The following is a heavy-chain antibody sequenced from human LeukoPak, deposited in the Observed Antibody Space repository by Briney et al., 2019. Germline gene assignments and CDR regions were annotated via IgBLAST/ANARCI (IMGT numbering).Heavy chain of an antibody. V-gene: IGHV3-11*01. D-gene: IGHD3-10*01. CDR2: ISSSGSTI. CDR1: GFTFSDYY. CDR3: ARGTYYGSESYYWL. Sequence: PGGSLRLSCAASGFTFSDYYMSWIRQAPGKGLEWVSYISSSGSTIYYADSVKGRFTISRDNAKNSLYLQMNSLRAEDTAVYYCARGTYYGSESYYWLWGQGTLVTVSS. J-gene: IGHJ4*02.